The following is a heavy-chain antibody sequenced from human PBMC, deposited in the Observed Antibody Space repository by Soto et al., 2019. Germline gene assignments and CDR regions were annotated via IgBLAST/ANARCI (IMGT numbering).Heavy chain of an antibody. D-gene: IGHD2-2*01. CDR1: GGSISSGGYS. V-gene: IGHV4-30-2*01. CDR2: IYHSGST. Sequence: SETLSLTCAVSGGSISSGGYSWSWIRQPPGKGLEWIGYIYHSGSTYYNPSLKSRVTISVDRSKNQFSLKLSSVTAADTAVYYCARSKFFVADIVVVPAAIGGWFDPWGQGTLVTVSS. CDR3: ARSKFFVADIVVVPAAIGGWFDP. J-gene: IGHJ5*02.